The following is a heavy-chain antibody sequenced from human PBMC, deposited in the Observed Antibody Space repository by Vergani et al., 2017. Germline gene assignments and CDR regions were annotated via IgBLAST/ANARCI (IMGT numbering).Heavy chain of an antibody. CDR1: GFIFSNYW. Sequence: EIQLVESGGGLVQPGGSLRLSCAASGFIFSNYWMHWVRQAPGKGLVWVSHIQSDGSITAYADSVKGRFTISRDNAQNTLYLQMNSRRVEDTGVYYCARARCIETCYMSNWLDSWGQGTLVTVSS. CDR2: IQSDGSIT. J-gene: IGHJ5*01. D-gene: IGHD3-9*01. CDR3: ARARCIETCYMSNWLDS. V-gene: IGHV3-74*03.